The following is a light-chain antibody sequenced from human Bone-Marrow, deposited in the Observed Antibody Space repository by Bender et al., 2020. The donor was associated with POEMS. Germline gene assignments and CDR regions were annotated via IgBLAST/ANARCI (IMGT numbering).Light chain of an antibody. V-gene: IGLV2-23*02. CDR3: CSYAGFSTYV. CDR1: SSDVVSYNF. Sequence: QSALTQPASVSGSPGQSITISCTGTSSDVVSYNFVSWYQQHPGKAPKLMIYEVSKRPSGVSNRFSGSKSGNTASLTISGLQAEDEADYYCCSYAGFSTYVFGSGTKVTVL. J-gene: IGLJ1*01. CDR2: EVS.